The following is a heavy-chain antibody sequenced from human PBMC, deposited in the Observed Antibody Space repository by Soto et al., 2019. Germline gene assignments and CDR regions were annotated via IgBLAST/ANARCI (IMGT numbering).Heavy chain of an antibody. CDR2: ISAHNGDT. D-gene: IGHD3-22*01. CDR3: ATEPIYYNDGSGYYPLVH. CDR1: GYSFATYG. J-gene: IGHJ4*02. V-gene: IGHV1-18*04. Sequence: GASVKVSCKASGYSFATYGFSWVRQAPGQGLECVGWISAHNGDTHYSQKFQGRVTLTTDTSTNTGYMELRSLTSDDTAVYFCATEPIYYNDGSGYYPLVHWGQGTLVTVSS.